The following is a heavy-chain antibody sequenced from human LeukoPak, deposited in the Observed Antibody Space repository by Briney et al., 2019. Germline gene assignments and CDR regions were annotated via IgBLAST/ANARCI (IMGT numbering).Heavy chain of an antibody. V-gene: IGHV4-59*01. D-gene: IGHD3-9*01. CDR1: GGPISSYY. CDR3: ARLKSRLAAIDI. Sequence: SETLSLTCAVYGGPISSYYWSWIRQPPGKGLEWIGYIYYSGSTNYNPSLKSRVAISVDTSKNQFSLKLSSVTAADTAVYYCARLKSRLAAIDIWGQGTMVTVSS. J-gene: IGHJ3*02. CDR2: IYYSGST.